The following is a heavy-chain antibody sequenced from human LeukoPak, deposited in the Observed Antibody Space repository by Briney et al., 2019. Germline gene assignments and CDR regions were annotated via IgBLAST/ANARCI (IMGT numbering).Heavy chain of an antibody. CDR2: IYHSGST. J-gene: IGHJ4*02. V-gene: IGHV4-38-2*02. D-gene: IGHD1-1*01. CDR1: GYSISSGYY. CDR3: ATQLERRAVDY. Sequence: SETLSLTCTVSGYSISSGYYWGWIRQPPGKGLEWIGSIYHSGSTYYNPSLKSRVTISVDTSKNQFSLKLSSVTAADTAVYYCATQLERRAVDYWGQGTLVTVSS.